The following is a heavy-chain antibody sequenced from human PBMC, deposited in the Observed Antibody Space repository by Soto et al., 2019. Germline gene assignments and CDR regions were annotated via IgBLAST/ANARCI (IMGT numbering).Heavy chain of an antibody. D-gene: IGHD6-13*01. J-gene: IGHJ6*02. CDR1: GFTFSDYY. Sequence: GSLSLSCAASGFTFSDYYMSWIRQAPGKGLEWVSYISSSGSTIYYADSVKGRFTISRDNAKNSLYLQMNSLRAEDTAVYYCAXSMRPYSSSWYYYGMDVWGQGTTVTVSS. V-gene: IGHV3-11*01. CDR3: AXSMRPYSSSWYYYGMDV. CDR2: ISSSGSTI.